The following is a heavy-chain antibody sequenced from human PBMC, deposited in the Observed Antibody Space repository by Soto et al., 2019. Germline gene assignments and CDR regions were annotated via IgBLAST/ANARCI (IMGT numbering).Heavy chain of an antibody. Sequence: GESLKISCAASGFTFSSYAMSWVRQAPGKGLEWVSAISGSGGSTYYADSVKGRFTISRDNSKNTLYLQMNSLRAEDTAVYYCAKSLTYYDILTGYYFDYWGQGTLVTVSS. J-gene: IGHJ4*02. CDR2: ISGSGGST. CDR3: AKSLTYYDILTGYYFDY. CDR1: GFTFSSYA. D-gene: IGHD3-9*01. V-gene: IGHV3-23*01.